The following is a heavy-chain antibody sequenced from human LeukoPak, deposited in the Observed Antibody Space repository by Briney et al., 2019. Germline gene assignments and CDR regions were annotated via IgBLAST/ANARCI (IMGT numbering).Heavy chain of an antibody. D-gene: IGHD3-10*01. J-gene: IGHJ4*02. CDR1: GFTFSSYE. V-gene: IGHV3-48*03. CDR3: AKVTYGSGTYGAFDY. Sequence: GGSLRLSCAASGFTFSSYEMNWVRQAPGKGLEWVSYTSSSGSTIYYADSVKGRFTISRDNAKNSLYLQMNSLRVEDTAVYYCAKVTYGSGTYGAFDYWGQGTLVTVSS. CDR2: TSSSGSTI.